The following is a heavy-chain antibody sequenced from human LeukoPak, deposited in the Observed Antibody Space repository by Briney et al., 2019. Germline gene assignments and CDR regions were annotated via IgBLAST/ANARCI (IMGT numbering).Heavy chain of an antibody. V-gene: IGHV3-11*06. D-gene: IGHD1-26*01. Sequence: GGSLRLSCAASGFTFSDYYMSWIRQAPGKGLEWVSFIRSSSSDIYYADSAKGRFTISRDNAKNSLYLQMDSLRAEDTAVYYCARVRSGSLDYWGQGTLVTVSS. CDR3: ARVRSGSLDY. CDR1: GFTFSDYY. CDR2: IRSSSSDI. J-gene: IGHJ4*02.